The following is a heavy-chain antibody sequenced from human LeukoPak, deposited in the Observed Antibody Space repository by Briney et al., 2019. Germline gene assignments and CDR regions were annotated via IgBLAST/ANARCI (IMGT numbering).Heavy chain of an antibody. D-gene: IGHD3-22*01. CDR1: GFTFSSYA. CDR3: AREYYYDSSGYYPAAFDY. J-gene: IGHJ4*02. Sequence: GRSLRLSCAASGFTFSSYAMHWVRQAPGKGLEWVANIKQDGSEKYYVDSVKGRFTISRDNAKNSLYLQMNSLRAEDTAVYYCAREYYYDSSGYYPAAFDYWGQGTLVTVSS. CDR2: IKQDGSEK. V-gene: IGHV3-7*01.